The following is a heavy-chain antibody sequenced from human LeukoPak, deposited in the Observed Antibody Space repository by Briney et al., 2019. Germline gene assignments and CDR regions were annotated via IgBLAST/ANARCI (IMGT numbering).Heavy chain of an antibody. V-gene: IGHV4-34*01. D-gene: IGHD3-10*01. CDR3: ARVIPPYYYGSGSYYRKNWFDP. CDR1: GESFSGYC. J-gene: IGHJ5*02. CDR2: INHSGRT. Sequence: SETLSLTCAVYGESFSGYCWSWIRQSPGKGLEWIGEINHSGRTNYKPSLKSRVTISVDTSKNQFSLKLSSVTAADTAVYYCARVIPPYYYGSGSYYRKNWFDPWGQGTLVTVSS.